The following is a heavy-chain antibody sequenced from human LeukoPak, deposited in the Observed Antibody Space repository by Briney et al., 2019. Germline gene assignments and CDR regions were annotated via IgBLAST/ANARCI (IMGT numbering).Heavy chain of an antibody. D-gene: IGHD3-10*01. CDR3: AKDRGYSTAGSFDY. CDR1: GFTFRSYA. V-gene: IGHV3-23*01. CDR2: VGATGDNT. Sequence: GGSLRLSCAASGFTFRSYAMTWVRQAPGKGLEWVSSVGATGDNTYHADSVKGRFTISRDNSKNTLYLQMNSLRAEDTAVYYCAKDRGYSTAGSFDYWGQGTLVTVSS. J-gene: IGHJ4*02.